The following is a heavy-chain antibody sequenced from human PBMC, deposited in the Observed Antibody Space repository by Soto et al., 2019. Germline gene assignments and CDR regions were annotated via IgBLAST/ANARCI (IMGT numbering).Heavy chain of an antibody. CDR1: GFTFSSYW. D-gene: IGHD2-2*01. CDR2: IKQDGSEK. V-gene: IGHV3-7*01. Sequence: EVRLVESGGGLVQPGGSLRLSCAASGFTFSSYWMSWVRQAPGKGLEWVANIKQDGSEKYYVDSVKGRFTISRDNAKNSLYLQMNSLRAEDTAVYYCARAGEYCSSTSCYYYYYYMDVWGKGTTVTVSS. CDR3: ARAGEYCSSTSCYYYYYYMDV. J-gene: IGHJ6*03.